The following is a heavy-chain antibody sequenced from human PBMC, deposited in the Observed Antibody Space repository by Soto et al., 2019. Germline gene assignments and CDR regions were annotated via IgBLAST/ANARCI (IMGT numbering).Heavy chain of an antibody. V-gene: IGHV4-59*01. CDR1: GGSISSYY. J-gene: IGHJ5*02. D-gene: IGHD4-17*01. Sequence: PSETPSLTCTVSGGSISSYYWSWIRQPPGKGLEWIGYIYYSGSTNYNPSLKSRVTISVDTSKNQFSLKLSSVTAADTAVYYCARRPPGDMNWFDPWGQGTLVTVSS. CDR2: IYYSGST. CDR3: ARRPPGDMNWFDP.